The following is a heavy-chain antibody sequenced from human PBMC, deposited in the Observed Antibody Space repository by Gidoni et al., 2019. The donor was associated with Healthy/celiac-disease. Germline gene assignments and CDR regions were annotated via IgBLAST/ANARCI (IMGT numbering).Heavy chain of an antibody. Sequence: EVQLLESGGGLVQPGGSLRLSCAASGFTFSSYAMSWVRQAPGKGPEWVSAISGSGGSTYYADSVKGRFTISRDNSKNTLYLQMNSRRAEDTAVYYCAKGEGIAAAGDYWGQGTLVTVSS. CDR1: GFTFSSYA. CDR3: AKGEGIAAAGDY. V-gene: IGHV3-23*01. CDR2: ISGSGGST. D-gene: IGHD6-13*01. J-gene: IGHJ4*02.